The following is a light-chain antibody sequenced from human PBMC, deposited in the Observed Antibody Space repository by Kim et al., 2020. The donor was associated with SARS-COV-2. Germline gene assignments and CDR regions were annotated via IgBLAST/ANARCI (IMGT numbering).Light chain of an antibody. CDR3: QQYYSAPYT. Sequence: RATINCKSSQSVLYSSNKENYLAWYQQKTEQPPKLLIYCASTRESEIHDRFSGSGSGTDFTLTISSLQAEDVAVCYCQQYYSAPYTFGQGTKLEI. J-gene: IGKJ2*01. CDR1: QSVLYSSNKENY. V-gene: IGKV4-1*01. CDR2: CAS.